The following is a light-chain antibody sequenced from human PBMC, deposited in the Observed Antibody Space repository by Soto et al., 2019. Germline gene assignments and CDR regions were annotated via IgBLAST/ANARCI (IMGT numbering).Light chain of an antibody. V-gene: IGKV3-15*01. CDR2: DAS. CDR3: QQYNNWRT. CDR1: QSVSSN. J-gene: IGKJ1*01. Sequence: TVFTQSPANLSVSPGERATLSRRASQSVSSNLAWYQQKPGQAPRLLIYDASTRATGIPARFSGSGSGTEFTLTISSLQSEDFVLYYCQQYNNWRTFGQGTKVDIK.